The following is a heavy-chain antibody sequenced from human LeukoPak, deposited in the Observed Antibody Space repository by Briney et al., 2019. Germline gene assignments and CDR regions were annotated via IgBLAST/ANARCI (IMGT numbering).Heavy chain of an antibody. CDR2: IFYSGST. J-gene: IGHJ4*02. Sequence: TSETLSLACTVSGGSINNYYWSWIRQPPGKGLEWIGYIFYSGSTNYNPSLKSRVTISVDTSKNQFSLKLSSVTAADTAVYYCARAWWNPTGPFDYWGQGTLVTVSS. CDR1: GGSINNYY. D-gene: IGHD1-1*01. V-gene: IGHV4-59*01. CDR3: ARAWWNPTGPFDY.